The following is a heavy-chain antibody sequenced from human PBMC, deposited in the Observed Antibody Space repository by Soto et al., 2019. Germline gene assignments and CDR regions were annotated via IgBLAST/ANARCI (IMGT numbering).Heavy chain of an antibody. Sequence: QVQLVQSGAEVKKLGASVKVSCKASGYTFTNYDISWVRQAPGQGLEWMGWSSNHNGNRKYTQKVQGRVTMTTDTSASTAYMELRSLRSDDTAVYYCARASRRYGLDVWGQGNTVTVSS. J-gene: IGHJ6*02. CDR1: GYTFTNYD. CDR2: SSNHNGNR. CDR3: ARASRRYGLDV. V-gene: IGHV1-18*01.